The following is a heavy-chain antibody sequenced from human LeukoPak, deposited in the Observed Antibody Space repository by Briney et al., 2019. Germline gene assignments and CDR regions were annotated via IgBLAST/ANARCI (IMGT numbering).Heavy chain of an antibody. J-gene: IGHJ4*02. CDR2: IYYSGST. Sequence: PSETLSLTCTVSGGSISSYYWSWIRQPPGKGLEGIGYIYYSGSTNYNPSLKSRVTISVDTSKNQFSLKLSSVTAADTAVYYCASLGSSAAGTHPDYWGQGTLVTVSS. CDR1: GGSISSYY. CDR3: ASLGSSAAGTHPDY. V-gene: IGHV4-59*08. D-gene: IGHD6-13*01.